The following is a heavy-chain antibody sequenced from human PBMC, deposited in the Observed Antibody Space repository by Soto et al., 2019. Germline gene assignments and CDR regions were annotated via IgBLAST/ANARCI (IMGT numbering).Heavy chain of an antibody. CDR1: GFTFNIYA. J-gene: IGHJ4*02. D-gene: IGHD3-22*01. Sequence: EVQLLESGGDLIQPGGSLRLSCAASGFTFNIYAMTWVHQAPGKGLEWVSAISRYGDITYYADSVEGRFSIARDNSKNTLYLQINSLRAEDTAVYYCPKDRYLDHDSRGYLFDNWGQGTLVSVSS. CDR3: PKDRYLDHDSRGYLFDN. V-gene: IGHV3-23*01. CDR2: ISRYGDIT.